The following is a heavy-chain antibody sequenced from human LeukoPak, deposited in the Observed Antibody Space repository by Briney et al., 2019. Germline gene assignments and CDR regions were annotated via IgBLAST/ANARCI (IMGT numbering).Heavy chain of an antibody. CDR3: AKVLLRHELDY. CDR2: ISGSGDST. CDR1: GFTFSSYA. J-gene: IGHJ4*02. D-gene: IGHD2/OR15-2a*01. Sequence: GGSLRLSCEASGFTFSSYAMSWVRQAPGKGLEWVSGISGSGDSTYYADSVEGRCTISRDNSKDALYLQMNSLRAEDTAVYYCAKVLLRHELDYWGQGTLVTVSS. V-gene: IGHV3-23*01.